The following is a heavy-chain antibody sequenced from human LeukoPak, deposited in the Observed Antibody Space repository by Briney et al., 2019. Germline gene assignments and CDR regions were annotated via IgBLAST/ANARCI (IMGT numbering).Heavy chain of an antibody. J-gene: IGHJ4*02. D-gene: IGHD5-24*01. Sequence: SETLSLTCTVSGGSISSSSYYWGWIRQPPGKGLEWIGSIYYSGSTYYNPSLKSRVTISVDTSKNQFSLKLSSVTAADTAVYYCARHGRGMATITYYFDYWGQGTLVTVSS. CDR2: IYYSGST. CDR3: ARHGRGMATITYYFDY. CDR1: GGSISSSSYY. V-gene: IGHV4-39*01.